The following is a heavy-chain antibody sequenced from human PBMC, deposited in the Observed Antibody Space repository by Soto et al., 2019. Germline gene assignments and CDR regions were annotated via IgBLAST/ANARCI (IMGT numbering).Heavy chain of an antibody. J-gene: IGHJ2*01. CDR3: ARGGDYGDCGWYFDL. V-gene: IGHV1-2*04. CDR1: GYTFTGYY. D-gene: IGHD4-17*01. Sequence: QVQLVQSGAEVKKPGASVKVSCKASGYTFTGYYMHWVRQAPGQGLEWMGWINPNSGGTNYAQKFQGWVTMTRDTSIHTAYMQLRRLRSYDTAVYYCARGGDYGDCGWYFDLWGRGTLVTVSS. CDR2: INPNSGGT.